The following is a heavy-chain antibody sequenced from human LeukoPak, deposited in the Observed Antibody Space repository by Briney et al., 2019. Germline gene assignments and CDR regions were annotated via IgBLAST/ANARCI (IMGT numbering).Heavy chain of an antibody. V-gene: IGHV3-72*01. D-gene: IGHD3-22*01. Sequence: GGSLRLSCAASGFTLSDHYMDWVRQAPGKGLEWVGRSRNKANSYTTEYAASVKGRFTVSRDDSKNSLYLQMNSLKPEDTAVYYCARAFFYSSAYYSDYWGQGTLVTVSS. CDR2: SRNKANSYTT. CDR1: GFTLSDHY. J-gene: IGHJ4*02. CDR3: ARAFFYSSAYYSDY.